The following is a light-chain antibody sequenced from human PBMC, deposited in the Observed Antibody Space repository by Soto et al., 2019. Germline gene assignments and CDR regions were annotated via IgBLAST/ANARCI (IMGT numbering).Light chain of an antibody. J-gene: IGKJ5*01. CDR2: EAS. CDR1: QGITNR. CDR3: QQANSFPIT. V-gene: IGKV1D-12*01. Sequence: DIQMSQSPSSVASSVGDRVTIACRARQGITNRLAWYQQKPGQAPKLLIYEASSLPSGVPSRISRSGSGTDFTLTISSLQPEDFETYYCQQANSFPITFGQGTRQEIK.